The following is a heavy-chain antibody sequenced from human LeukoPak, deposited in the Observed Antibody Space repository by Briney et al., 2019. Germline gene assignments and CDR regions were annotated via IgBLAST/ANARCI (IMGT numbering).Heavy chain of an antibody. D-gene: IGHD6-13*01. J-gene: IGHJ6*02. CDR2: IWYDGSNK. CDR1: GFTFSSYG. Sequence: GGSLRLSCAASGFTFSSYGVHWVRQAPGKGLEWVAVIWYDGSNKYYADSVKGRFTISRDNSKNTLYLQMNSLRAEDTAVYYCARDSIAAAGDYYYGMDVWGQGTTVTVSS. CDR3: ARDSIAAAGDYYYGMDV. V-gene: IGHV3-33*01.